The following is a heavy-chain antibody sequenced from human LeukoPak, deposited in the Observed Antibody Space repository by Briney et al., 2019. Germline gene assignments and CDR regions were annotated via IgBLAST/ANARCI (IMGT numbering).Heavy chain of an antibody. CDR3: ARLWGVSPGGMDV. J-gene: IGHJ6*02. D-gene: IGHD3-16*01. V-gene: IGHV5-51*01. CDR2: IYPGDSDT. Sequence: GESLKISCKGSGYTFTSYWIAWVRQMPGKGLEWMGIIYPGDSDTRYSPSFQGQATISADKSISTAYLQWSSLKASDTAMYYCARLWGVSPGGMDVWGQGTTVTVSS. CDR1: GYTFTSYW.